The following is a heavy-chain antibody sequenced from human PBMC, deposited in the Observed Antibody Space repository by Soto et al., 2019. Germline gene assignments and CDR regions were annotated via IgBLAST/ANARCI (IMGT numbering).Heavy chain of an antibody. CDR3: AKVWRNRYSSGWYSFDY. Sequence: GGSLRLSCAASGFTFSSYAMSWVRQAPGKGLEWASAISGSGGSTYYADSVKGRFTISRDNSKNTLYLQMNSLRAEDTAVYYCAKVWRNRYSSGWYSFDYWGQGTLVTVSS. CDR2: ISGSGGST. V-gene: IGHV3-23*01. CDR1: GFTFSSYA. J-gene: IGHJ4*02. D-gene: IGHD6-19*01.